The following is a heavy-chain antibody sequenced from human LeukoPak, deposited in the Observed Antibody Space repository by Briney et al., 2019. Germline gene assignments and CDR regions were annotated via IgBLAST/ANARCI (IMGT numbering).Heavy chain of an antibody. CDR3: ARDLDFYAIDY. J-gene: IGHJ4*02. Sequence: GGSLRLSCAASGFSLSRYWMSGLPQAPGKGLEKQANIGKDGTGNHDVDSVKGRFTISRDNAKNSLYLEMNSLRADYTAVYYCARDLDFYAIDYWGQGTLVTVSS. CDR1: GFSLSRYW. D-gene: IGHD2/OR15-2a*01. CDR2: IGKDGTGN. V-gene: IGHV3-7*01.